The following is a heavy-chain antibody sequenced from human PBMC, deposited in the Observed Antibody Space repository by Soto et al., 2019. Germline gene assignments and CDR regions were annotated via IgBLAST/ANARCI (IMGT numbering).Heavy chain of an antibody. V-gene: IGHV3-23*01. J-gene: IGHJ4*02. D-gene: IGHD5-18*01. CDR3: AGPGYSSQDY. Sequence: PGGSLRLSCAASGFTFSSLALSWVRQAPGKGLEWVSAISGSGNDTDYADSVKGRFTISRDNSKNTLYLQMNSLRAEDTAVYYCAGPGYSSQDYWGQGALVTVSS. CDR2: ISGSGNDT. CDR1: GFTFSSLA.